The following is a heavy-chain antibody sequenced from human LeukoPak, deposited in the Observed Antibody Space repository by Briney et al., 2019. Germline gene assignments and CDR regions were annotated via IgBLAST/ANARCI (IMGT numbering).Heavy chain of an antibody. CDR3: ARYYGDYYYYYGMDV. J-gene: IGHJ6*02. D-gene: IGHD4-17*01. CDR1: GFTFDDYA. Sequence: GRSLRLSCAASGFTFDDYAMHWVRQAPGKGLEWVSGISWNSGSIGYADSVKGRFTISRDNAKNSLYLQMNSLRAEDTAVYYCARYYGDYYYYYGMDVWGQGTTVTVSS. CDR2: ISWNSGSI. V-gene: IGHV3-9*01.